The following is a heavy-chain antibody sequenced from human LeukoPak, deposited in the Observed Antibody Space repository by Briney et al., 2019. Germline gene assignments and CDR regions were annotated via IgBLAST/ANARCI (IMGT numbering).Heavy chain of an antibody. V-gene: IGHV4-34*01. J-gene: IGHJ4*02. CDR1: GGSISSGGYY. CDR2: INHSGST. Sequence: SETLSLTCAVSGGSISSGGYYWSWIRQPPGKGLEWIGEINHSGSTNYNPSLKSRVTISVDTSKNQFSLKLSSVTAADTAVYYCARVSYNWNFGYWGQGTLVTVSS. D-gene: IGHD1-1*01. CDR3: ARVSYNWNFGY.